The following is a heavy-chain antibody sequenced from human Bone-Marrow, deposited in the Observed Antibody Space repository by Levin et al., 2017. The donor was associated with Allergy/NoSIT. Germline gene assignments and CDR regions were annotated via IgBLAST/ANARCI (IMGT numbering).Heavy chain of an antibody. Sequence: SVKVSCKASGGTFSSYAISWVRQAPGQGLEWMGGIIPIFGTANYAQKFQGRVTITADESTSTAYMELSSLRSEDTAVYYCASLGQKAYYDSSGYRERADYWGQGTLVTVSS. CDR1: GGTFSSYA. V-gene: IGHV1-69*13. CDR3: ASLGQKAYYDSSGYRERADY. CDR2: IIPIFGTA. D-gene: IGHD3-22*01. J-gene: IGHJ4*02.